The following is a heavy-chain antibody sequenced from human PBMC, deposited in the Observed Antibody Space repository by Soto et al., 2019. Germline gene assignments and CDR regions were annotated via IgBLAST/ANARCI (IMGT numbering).Heavy chain of an antibody. D-gene: IGHD1-26*01. CDR3: ARHLGAQIGDY. CDR1: GDTFISYG. V-gene: IGHV1-18*01. Sequence: QVQLVQSGAEVKKPGASVKVSCKASGDTFISYGIRWVRQAPGQGLEWMGWISGYNGNTKYAQKLQGRVTMTTDTATRTAYMELRSLSTDDTAVYYCARHLGAQIGDYWGQGTLVTVSS. CDR2: ISGYNGNT. J-gene: IGHJ4*02.